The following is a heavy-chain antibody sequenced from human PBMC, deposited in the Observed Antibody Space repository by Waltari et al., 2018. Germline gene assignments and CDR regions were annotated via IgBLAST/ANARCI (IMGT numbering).Heavy chain of an antibody. J-gene: IGHJ4*02. D-gene: IGHD3-22*01. CDR1: GGSISSGSYY. CDR2: IYTSGST. CDR3: ARGLGAENYYDSSGYYSGFDY. Sequence: QVQLQESGPGLVKPSQTLSLTCTVSGGSISSGSYYWSWIRQPAGQGLGWIGRIYTSGSTNYNPSLKSRVTISVDTSKNQFSLKLSSVTAADTAVYYCARGLGAENYYDSSGYYSGFDYWGQGTLVTVSS. V-gene: IGHV4-61*02.